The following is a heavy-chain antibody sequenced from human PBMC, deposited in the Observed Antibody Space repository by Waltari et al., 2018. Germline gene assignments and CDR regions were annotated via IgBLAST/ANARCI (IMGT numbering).Heavy chain of an antibody. CDR1: GFTVSSNY. CDR2: IYSGGST. Sequence: EVQLVESGGGLLQPGGSLRLSCAASGFTVSSNYMSWVRQAPGKGLEWVSVIYSGGSTYYADSVKGRFTISRDNSKNTLYLQMNSLRAEDTAVYYCARDGLVAVAGTYYYYGMDVWGQGTTVTVSS. J-gene: IGHJ6*02. D-gene: IGHD6-19*01. V-gene: IGHV3-53*01. CDR3: ARDGLVAVAGTYYYYGMDV.